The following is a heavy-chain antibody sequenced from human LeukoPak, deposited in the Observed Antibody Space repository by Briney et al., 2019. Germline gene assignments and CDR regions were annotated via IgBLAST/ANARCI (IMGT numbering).Heavy chain of an antibody. CDR1: GFTFSSYS. D-gene: IGHD5-18*01. CDR2: ISSSSSYI. CDR3: ARDRTELDTAMGR. V-gene: IGHV3-21*01. Sequence: PGGSLRLSCAASGFTFSSYSMNWVRQAPGKGLEWVSSISSSSSYIYYADSVKGRFTISRDNAKNSLYLQMNSLRAEDTAVYYCARDRTELDTAMGRWGQGTLVTVSS. J-gene: IGHJ4*02.